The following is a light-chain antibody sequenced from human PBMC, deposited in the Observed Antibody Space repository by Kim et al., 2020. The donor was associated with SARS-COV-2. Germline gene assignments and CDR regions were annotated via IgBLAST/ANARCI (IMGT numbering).Light chain of an antibody. Sequence: GQKVTIPCSGRSSNIGNNYVSWYQQLPGTAPKLLIYDNNKRPSGIPDRFSGSKSGTSAALGITGLQTGDEADFYCGTWDASLRGVVFGGGTQLTVL. V-gene: IGLV1-51*01. J-gene: IGLJ2*01. CDR1: SSNIGNNY. CDR3: GTWDASLRGVV. CDR2: DNN.